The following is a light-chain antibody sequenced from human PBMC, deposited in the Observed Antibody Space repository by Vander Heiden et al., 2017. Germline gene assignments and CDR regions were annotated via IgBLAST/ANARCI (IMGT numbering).Light chain of an antibody. V-gene: IGLV3-25*03. CDR3: QSADSSGTYPV. J-gene: IGLJ3*02. CDR1: ALPKQY. Sequence: SYEPTPPPSVSPSPGKTSRITCPEYALPKQYAYWDQQNPGQAPVLVIYKDSERPAGIPERFSGSSSGTTVTLTISGVQAEDEADYYCQSADSSGTYPVFGGGTKLTVL. CDR2: KDS.